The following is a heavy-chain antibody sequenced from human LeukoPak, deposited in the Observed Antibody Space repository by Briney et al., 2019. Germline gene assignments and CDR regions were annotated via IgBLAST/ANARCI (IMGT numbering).Heavy chain of an antibody. J-gene: IGHJ6*03. V-gene: IGHV3-20*04. D-gene: IGHD2-2*01. Sequence: GGSLRLSCAASGFTFDDYGMSWVRQAPGKGLEWVSGINWNGGSTGYADSVKGRFTISRDNAKNSLYLQMNSLSAEDTALYYCARGGYCSSTSCPNMDVWGKGTTVTVSS. CDR1: GFTFDDYG. CDR2: INWNGGST. CDR3: ARGGYCSSTSCPNMDV.